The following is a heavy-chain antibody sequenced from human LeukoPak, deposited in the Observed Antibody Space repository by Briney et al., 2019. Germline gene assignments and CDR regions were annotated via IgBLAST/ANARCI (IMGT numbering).Heavy chain of an antibody. V-gene: IGHV3-15*01. CDR3: NTWTPSGNPLFDH. Sequence: GGSLRLSCAASGFTFSNAWMTWVRQAPGKGLEWVGRIKSKTSGGTADYAAPVKGRFTISRDDSRDTLYLQMNSLKTEDTAVYYCNTWTPSGNPLFDHWGLGTLVTVSS. D-gene: IGHD4-23*01. CDR2: IKSKTSGGTA. CDR1: GFTFSNAW. J-gene: IGHJ4*02.